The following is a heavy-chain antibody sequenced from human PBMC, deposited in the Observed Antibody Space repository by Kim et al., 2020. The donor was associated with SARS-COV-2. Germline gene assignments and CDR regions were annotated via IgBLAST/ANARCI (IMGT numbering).Heavy chain of an antibody. CDR2: ISGSGGST. J-gene: IGHJ6*02. D-gene: IGHD6-19*01. Sequence: GGSLRLSCAASGFTFSSYAMSWVRQAPGKGLEWVSAISGSGGSTYYADSVKGRFTISRDNSKNTLYLQMNSLRAEDTAVYYCAKSGSSGWTYYYYGMDVWGQGTTVTVSS. V-gene: IGHV3-23*01. CDR1: GFTFSSYA. CDR3: AKSGSSGWTYYYYGMDV.